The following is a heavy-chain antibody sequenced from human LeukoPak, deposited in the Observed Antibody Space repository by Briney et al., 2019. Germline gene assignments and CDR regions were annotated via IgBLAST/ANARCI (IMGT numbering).Heavy chain of an antibody. J-gene: IGHJ4*02. CDR1: GGSFSGYH. CDR3: ARGRAPDY. Sequence: PSETLSLTCAVYGGSFSGYHWSWIRQPPGKGLEWIGEINHSGSTNYNPSLKSRVTISVDTSKNQFSLKLSSVTAADTAVYYCARGRAPDYWGQGTLVTVSS. V-gene: IGHV4-34*01. CDR2: INHSGST.